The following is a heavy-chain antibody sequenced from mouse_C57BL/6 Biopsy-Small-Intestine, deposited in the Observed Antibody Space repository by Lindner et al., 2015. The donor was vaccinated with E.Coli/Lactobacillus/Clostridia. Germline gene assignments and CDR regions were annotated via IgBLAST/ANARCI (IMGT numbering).Heavy chain of an antibody. CDR2: IKPDSGVT. Sequence: WMGWIKPDSGVTNYAQRFQGRVTMTRDTSISTAYMDLSSLRSDDTAVYYCARDTGTLRYIYASRAGFDYWGQGTLVTVSS. J-gene: IGHJ4*01. V-gene: IGHV14-2*01. CDR3: ARDTGTLRYIYASRAGFDY. D-gene: IGHD3-1*01.